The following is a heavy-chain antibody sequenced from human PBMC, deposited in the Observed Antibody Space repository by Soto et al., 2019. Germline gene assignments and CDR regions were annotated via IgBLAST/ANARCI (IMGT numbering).Heavy chain of an antibody. J-gene: IGHJ5*01. D-gene: IGHD1-26*01. CDR3: ARRGPVRGLAS. CDR1: GFTFSSYW. V-gene: IGHV3-74*01. Sequence: EVQLVESGGGLVQPGGSLRLSCAASGFTFSSYWMHWVRQAPGKGLVWVSRINHDASSSTYVDSVRGRFTISRDNAKNTLYLQMNRLRAEDTAVYYCARRGPVRGLASWGQGTLVTVSS. CDR2: INHDASSS.